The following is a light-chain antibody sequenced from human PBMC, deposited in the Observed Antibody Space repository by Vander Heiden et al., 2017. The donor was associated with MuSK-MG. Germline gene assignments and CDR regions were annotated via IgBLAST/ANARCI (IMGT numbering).Light chain of an antibody. CDR1: SSDVGGYNY. Sequence: SALTQPASVSGSPGPSITISCTGTSSDVGGYNYVSWYQQHPGKAPKLMIYDVSNRHSGVSNRFSGSKSGNTASLTISGLQAEDEADYYCSSYTSSSTRLWVFGGGTKLTVL. J-gene: IGLJ3*02. CDR2: DVS. V-gene: IGLV2-14*01. CDR3: SSYTSSSTRLWV.